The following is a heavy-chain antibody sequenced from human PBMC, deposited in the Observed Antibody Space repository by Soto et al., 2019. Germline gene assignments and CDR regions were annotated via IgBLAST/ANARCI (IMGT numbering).Heavy chain of an antibody. CDR3: ARASWTDLHDYVWGSYRKMYYFDY. J-gene: IGHJ4*02. V-gene: IGHV3-7*03. CDR1: GFTFSSYW. D-gene: IGHD3-16*02. Sequence: GGSLRLSCAASGFTFSSYWMSWVRQAPGKGLEWVANIKQDGSEKYYVDSVKGRFTISRDKAKNSLYLQMNSLRAEDTAVYYCARASWTDLHDYVWGSYRKMYYFDYWGQGTLVTVSS. CDR2: IKQDGSEK.